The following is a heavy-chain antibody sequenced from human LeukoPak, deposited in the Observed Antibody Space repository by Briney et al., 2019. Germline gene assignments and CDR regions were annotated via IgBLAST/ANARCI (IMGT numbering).Heavy chain of an antibody. V-gene: IGHV3-30*18. J-gene: IGHJ3*02. Sequence: RSLRLSCAASGFTFSSYGMHWVRQAPGKGLEWVAVISYDGSNKYYADSVKGRFTISRDNSKNTLYLQMNSLRAEATAVYYCAKQFRPDTAMVEDAFDIWGQGTMVTVSS. CDR2: ISYDGSNK. D-gene: IGHD5-18*01. CDR3: AKQFRPDTAMVEDAFDI. CDR1: GFTFSSYG.